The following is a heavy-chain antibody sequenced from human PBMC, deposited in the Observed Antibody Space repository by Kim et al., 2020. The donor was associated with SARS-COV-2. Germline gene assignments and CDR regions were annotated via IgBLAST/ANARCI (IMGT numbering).Heavy chain of an antibody. CDR2: FDALNNRV. CDR3: VRGPGADTWLFDY. D-gene: IGHD3-10*01. J-gene: IGHJ4*02. CDR1: GYNFAAFA. V-gene: IGHV1-3*01. Sequence: ASVKVSCKASGYNFAAFALHWVRQAPGHRLEWMAWFDALNNRVQYSQKFQARVAISRDTPASTAYLELSGLTSEDSAIYYCVRGPGADTWLFDYWGQGTLVTVSA.